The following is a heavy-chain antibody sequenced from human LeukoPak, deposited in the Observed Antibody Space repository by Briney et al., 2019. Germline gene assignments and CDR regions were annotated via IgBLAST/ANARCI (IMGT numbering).Heavy chain of an antibody. CDR3: SKDAGVRFLEWLGY. Sequence: GGSLRPSCAASGFTVRSNSMSWVRQAPGKGLEWVSVIYSGGSTYYAESVNGRFTITRDNSNNTLYLQMNSLRTEDTAVYYCSKDAGVRFLEWLGYWGQGTLVTVSS. CDR2: IYSGGST. V-gene: IGHV3-66*02. J-gene: IGHJ4*02. D-gene: IGHD3-3*01. CDR1: GFTVRSNS.